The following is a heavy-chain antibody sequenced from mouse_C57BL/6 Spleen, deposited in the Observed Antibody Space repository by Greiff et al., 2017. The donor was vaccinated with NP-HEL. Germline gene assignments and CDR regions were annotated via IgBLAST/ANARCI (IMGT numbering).Heavy chain of an antibody. CDR3: ARWTAQDYYYAMDY. CDR2: IYPGDGDT. J-gene: IGHJ4*01. V-gene: IGHV1-82*01. Sequence: VKVVESGPELVKPGASVKISCKASGYAFSSSWMNWVKQRPGKGLEWIGRIYPGDGDTNYNGKFKGKATLTADKSSSTAYMQLSSLTSEDTAVYFCARWTAQDYYYAMDYWGQGTSVTVSS. D-gene: IGHD3-2*02. CDR1: GYAFSSSW.